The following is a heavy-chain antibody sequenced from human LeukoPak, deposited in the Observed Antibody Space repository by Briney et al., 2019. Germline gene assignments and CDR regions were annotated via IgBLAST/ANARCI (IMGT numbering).Heavy chain of an antibody. Sequence: GGSLRLSCAASGFTFSNAWMSWVRQAPGKGREWVANIKQDGNEKYYVDSVKGRLTISRDNAKNSLYLQMNSVSAEHTAVYYCARVYSSSWETFDYWGQGTLVTVSS. D-gene: IGHD6-13*01. CDR2: IKQDGNEK. V-gene: IGHV3-7*04. CDR1: GFTFSNAW. CDR3: ARVYSSSWETFDY. J-gene: IGHJ4*02.